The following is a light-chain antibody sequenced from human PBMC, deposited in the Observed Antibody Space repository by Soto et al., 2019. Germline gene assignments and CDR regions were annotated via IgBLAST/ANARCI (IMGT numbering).Light chain of an antibody. Sequence: EIVLTQSPGTLSLSPGERATLSCRASQSVSSSYLAWYQQKPRQAPRLLIYGASSRATGIPDRFSGSGSGTDFTFTISRLESEDFAVYYCQQYGSSPRTFGQGTKVEVK. CDR2: GAS. J-gene: IGKJ1*01. CDR1: QSVSSSY. CDR3: QQYGSSPRT. V-gene: IGKV3-20*01.